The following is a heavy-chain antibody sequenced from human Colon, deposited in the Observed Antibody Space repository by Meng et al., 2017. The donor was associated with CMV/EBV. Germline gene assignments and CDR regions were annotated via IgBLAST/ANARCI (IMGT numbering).Heavy chain of an antibody. D-gene: IGHD2-2*01. J-gene: IGHJ5*02. V-gene: IGHV3-21*06. CDR1: GFSFSIDS. Sequence: SWAASGFSFSIDSMNWVRQAPGKGLEWVATISSAGIYTYYAASVKGRFTISSDNAKSTVYLQMNSLRAEDTAVYYCSRGQDFVVVPTPKNFFDPWGQGTLVTVSS. CDR3: SRGQDFVVVPTPKNFFDP. CDR2: ISSAGIYT.